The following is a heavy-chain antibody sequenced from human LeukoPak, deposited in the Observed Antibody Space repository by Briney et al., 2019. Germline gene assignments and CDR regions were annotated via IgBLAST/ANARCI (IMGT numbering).Heavy chain of an antibody. CDR2: IYTSGTT. Sequence: KASETLSLTCTVSGGSISSGTYFWTWIRQPGGKGLEYIGLIYTSGTTKYNPSLKSRVTISVNTSKIQFSLNLSSVTAADTAVYYCASGSYRSAFDYWGQGTLVTVSS. D-gene: IGHD3-10*01. CDR1: GGSISSGTYF. V-gene: IGHV4-61*02. J-gene: IGHJ4*02. CDR3: ASGSYRSAFDY.